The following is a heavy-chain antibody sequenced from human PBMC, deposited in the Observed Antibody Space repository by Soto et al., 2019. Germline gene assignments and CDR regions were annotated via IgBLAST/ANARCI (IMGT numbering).Heavy chain of an antibody. CDR2: INHSGST. Sequence: SETLSLTCAVYGGSLSGYYWSWIRQPPGKGLEWIGEINHSGSTNYNPSLKSRVTISVDTSKNQFSLKLSSVTAADTAVYYCARGRRPYYYDSSRAFFDYWGQGTLVTVSS. J-gene: IGHJ4*02. V-gene: IGHV4-34*01. CDR1: GGSLSGYY. D-gene: IGHD3-22*01. CDR3: ARGRRPYYYDSSRAFFDY.